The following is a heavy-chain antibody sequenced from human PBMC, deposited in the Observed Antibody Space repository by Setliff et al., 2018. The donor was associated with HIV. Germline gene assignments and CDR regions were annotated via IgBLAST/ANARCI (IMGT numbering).Heavy chain of an antibody. CDR3: ARDPDTSNKIDY. V-gene: IGHV3-21*01. CDR1: GFTFSSYT. J-gene: IGHJ4*02. D-gene: IGHD5-18*01. CDR2: ISSSSSYM. Sequence: GGSLRLSCAASGFTFSSYTMKWVRQAPGKGLEWVSSISSSSSYMYYADSVKGRFTISRDNSKNTLYLQLNSLKGEDTAVYYCARDPDTSNKIDYWGQGTRVTVSS.